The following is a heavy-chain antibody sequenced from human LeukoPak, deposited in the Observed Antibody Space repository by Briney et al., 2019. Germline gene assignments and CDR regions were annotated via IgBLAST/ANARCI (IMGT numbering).Heavy chain of an antibody. Sequence: GGSLRLSCAASGFTFSSYWMSWVRQAPGKGLEWVANIKQDGSEKYYVDSVKGRFTISRDNAKNSLYLQMNSLRAEDTAVYYCARLYYDILTGSGIDYWGQGTLVTVSS. V-gene: IGHV3-7*01. CDR2: IKQDGSEK. CDR3: ARLYYDILTGSGIDY. D-gene: IGHD3-9*01. CDR1: GFTFSSYW. J-gene: IGHJ4*02.